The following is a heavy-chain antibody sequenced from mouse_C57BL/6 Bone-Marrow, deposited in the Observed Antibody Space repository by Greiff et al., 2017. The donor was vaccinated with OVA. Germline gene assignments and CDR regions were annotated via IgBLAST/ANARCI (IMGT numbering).Heavy chain of an antibody. Sequence: QVQLQQSGAELARPGASVKLSCKASGYTFTSYGISWVKQRTGQGLEWIGEIYPRSGNTYYNEKFKGKATLTADKSSSTAYMELRSLTSEDSAVYFCARFDGYPALFAYWGKGTLVTVSA. V-gene: IGHV1-81*01. CDR1: GYTFTSYG. CDR2: IYPRSGNT. J-gene: IGHJ3*01. D-gene: IGHD2-3*01. CDR3: ARFDGYPALFAY.